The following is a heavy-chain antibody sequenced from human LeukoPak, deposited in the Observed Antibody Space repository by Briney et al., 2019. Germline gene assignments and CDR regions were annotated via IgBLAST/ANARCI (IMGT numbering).Heavy chain of an antibody. J-gene: IGHJ6*03. V-gene: IGHV3-73*01. Sequence: GGSLRLSCAASGFTFSGSAMHWVRQASGKGLEWVGRIRSKANNYATAYAASVKGRFTISRDDSKHTAYLQMNRLKTEDTAVYYCTRRRDDYGNYYYMDVWGKGTTVTVSS. CDR1: GFTFSGSA. CDR3: TRRRDDYGNYYYMDV. CDR2: IRSKANNYAT. D-gene: IGHD4-17*01.